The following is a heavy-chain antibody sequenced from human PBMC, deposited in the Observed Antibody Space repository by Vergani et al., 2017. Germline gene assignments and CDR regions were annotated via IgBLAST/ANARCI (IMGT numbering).Heavy chain of an antibody. D-gene: IGHD3-16*01. CDR1: GFTFSSYA. V-gene: IGHV3-23*01. J-gene: IGHJ4*02. Sequence: EVQLLESGGGLVQPGGSLRLSCAASGFTFSSYAMSWVRQAPGKGLEWVSAISGSGGSTYYADSVKGRFTISGDYSTNTRYLQMNSLRAEDTAVYYCAKGPAYSPENYFDYWGQGTLVTVSS. CDR3: AKGPAYSPENYFDY. CDR2: ISGSGGST.